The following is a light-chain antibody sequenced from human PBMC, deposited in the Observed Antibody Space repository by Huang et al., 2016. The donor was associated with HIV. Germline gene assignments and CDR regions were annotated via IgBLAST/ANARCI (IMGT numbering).Light chain of an antibody. CDR3: QQSYSTLIT. V-gene: IGKV1-39*01. CDR1: QSIDGY. CDR2: SAS. J-gene: IGKJ5*01. Sequence: IQMTQSPSSLSASVGDRVTITCRASQSIDGYLNWYQQKPGKAPKILISSASTLHTGVPPRFSGSGSGTDYTLIIDNLQPDDFATYFCQQSYSTLITFGQGSRLDTK.